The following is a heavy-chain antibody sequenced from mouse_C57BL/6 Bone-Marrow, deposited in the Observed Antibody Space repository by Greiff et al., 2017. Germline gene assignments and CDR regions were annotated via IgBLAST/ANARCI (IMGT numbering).Heavy chain of an antibody. CDR1: GYTFTDYE. CDR2: IDPETGGT. Sequence: QVQLQQSGAELVRPGASVTLSCKASGYTFTDYEMHWVKQTPVHGLEWIGAIDPETGGTAYTQKFKGKAILTADKTSSTAYMELRSLTSEDSAVYYCTRGGIYYGSPVDYWGQGTTLTVSA. CDR3: TRGGIYYGSPVDY. D-gene: IGHD1-1*01. J-gene: IGHJ2*01. V-gene: IGHV1-15*01.